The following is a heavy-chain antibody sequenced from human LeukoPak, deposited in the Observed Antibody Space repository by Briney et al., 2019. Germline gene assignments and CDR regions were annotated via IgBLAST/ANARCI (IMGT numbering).Heavy chain of an antibody. CDR2: ISNSDSST. CDR3: AKATGYLL. D-gene: IGHD1-14*01. Sequence: GGSLRLSCAASAFTFSNYAMSWVRQAPGKGLEWVSTISNSDSSTYYADSVKGRFTISRDNSGNTLYLQMNSLRAEDTAVYYCAKATGYLLWGQGTLVIVSS. J-gene: IGHJ4*02. CDR1: AFTFSNYA. V-gene: IGHV3-23*01.